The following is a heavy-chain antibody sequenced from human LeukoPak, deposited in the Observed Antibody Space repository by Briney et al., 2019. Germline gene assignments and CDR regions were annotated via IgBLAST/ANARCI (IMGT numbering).Heavy chain of an antibody. CDR3: ARHRLRVRWYFDL. CDR2: IRNSGPT. CDR1: HASITDYF. J-gene: IGHJ2*01. D-gene: IGHD2-21*02. Sequence: KPSETLSLTCSVSHASITDYFWSWIRQPPGKGLEWIAYIRNSGPTRYNPSLQSRVTISVDTSKNQFSLKLSSVTAADTAVYYCARHRLRVRWYFDLWGRGTLVTVSS. V-gene: IGHV4-59*08.